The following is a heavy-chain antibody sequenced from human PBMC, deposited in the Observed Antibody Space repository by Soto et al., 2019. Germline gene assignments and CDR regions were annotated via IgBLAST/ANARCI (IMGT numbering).Heavy chain of an antibody. D-gene: IGHD3-3*01. Sequence: NPSETLSLTCTVSGGSISSYYWSWIRQPPGKGLEWIGYIYYSGSTNYNPSLKSRDTISVDTSKNQFSLKLSSVTAADTAVYYCARNHATYYDFWSGHYYYYYGMDAWGQGTTVTVSS. V-gene: IGHV4-59*01. CDR2: IYYSGST. J-gene: IGHJ6*02. CDR3: ARNHATYYDFWSGHYYYYYGMDA. CDR1: GGSISSYY.